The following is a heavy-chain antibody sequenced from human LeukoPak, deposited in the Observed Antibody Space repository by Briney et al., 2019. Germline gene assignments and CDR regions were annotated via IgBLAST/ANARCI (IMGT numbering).Heavy chain of an antibody. J-gene: IGHJ4*02. D-gene: IGHD6-19*01. CDR1: GGTFSSYA. CDR3: ARAGRYSSGLYYFDY. V-gene: IGHV1-8*02. Sequence: ASVKVSCKASGGTFSSYAISWVRQATGQGLEWMGWMNPNSGNTGYAQKFQGRVTMTRNTSISTAYMELSSLRSEDTAVYYCARAGRYSSGLYYFDYWGQGTLVTVSS. CDR2: MNPNSGNT.